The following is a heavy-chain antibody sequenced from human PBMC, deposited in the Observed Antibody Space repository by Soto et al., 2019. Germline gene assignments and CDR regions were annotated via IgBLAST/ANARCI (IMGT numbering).Heavy chain of an antibody. CDR2: IKSKTDGGTT. CDR3: PLYDSYDAFDI. Sequence: GGSLRLSCAASGFTFSNAWMSWVRQAPGKGLEWVGRIKSKTDGGTTDYAAPVKGRFTISRDDSKNTLYLQMNSLKTEDTAVYYCPLYDSYDAFDIWGQGTMVTVS. V-gene: IGHV3-15*01. CDR1: GFTFSNAW. J-gene: IGHJ3*02. D-gene: IGHD3-22*01.